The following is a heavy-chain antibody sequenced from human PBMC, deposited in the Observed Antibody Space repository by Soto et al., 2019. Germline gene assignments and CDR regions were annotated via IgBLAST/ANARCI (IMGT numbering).Heavy chain of an antibody. D-gene: IGHD1-26*01. CDR2: ISGSGYST. V-gene: IGHV3-23*01. CDR1: GFIFSEYS. Sequence: EVQVLESGGDLIQPGGSLRLACAASGFIFSEYSMYWVRQAPGKGLEWVSGISGSGYSTYYADSVRGRFTISRDNSKNTLYLQMNSLRAEDTSVYYCAESYGNEWRDYCFDYWGQGTLVTVSS. CDR3: AESYGNEWRDYCFDY. J-gene: IGHJ4*02.